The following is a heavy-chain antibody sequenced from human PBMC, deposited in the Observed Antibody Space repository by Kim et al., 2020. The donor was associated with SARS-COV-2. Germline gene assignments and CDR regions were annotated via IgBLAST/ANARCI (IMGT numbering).Heavy chain of an antibody. D-gene: IGHD1-26*01. Sequence: YADSVKGRFTISRDNSKNTLYLQMNSLRAEDTAVYYCGGGATYADDAFDIWGQGTMVTVSS. CDR3: GGGATYADDAFDI. J-gene: IGHJ3*02. V-gene: IGHV3-23*01.